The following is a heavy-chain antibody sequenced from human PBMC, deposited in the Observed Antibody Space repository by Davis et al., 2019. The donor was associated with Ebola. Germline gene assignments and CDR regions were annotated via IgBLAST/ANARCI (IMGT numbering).Heavy chain of an antibody. V-gene: IGHV3-13*01. D-gene: IGHD5-12*01. J-gene: IGHJ3*02. Sequence: GESLKISCAASGFTFSSYDMHWVRQATGKGLEWVSAIGTAGDTYYPGSVKGRFTISRENAKNSLYLQMNSLRAGDTAVYYCAKAAPGPGYDDAFDIWGQGTMVTVSS. CDR3: AKAAPGPGYDDAFDI. CDR2: IGTAGDT. CDR1: GFTFSSYD.